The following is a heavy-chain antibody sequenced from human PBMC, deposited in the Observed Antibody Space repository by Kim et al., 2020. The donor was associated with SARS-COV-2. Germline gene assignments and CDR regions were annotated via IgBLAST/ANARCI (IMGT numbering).Heavy chain of an antibody. V-gene: IGHV4-34*01. CDR3: ARGDLRSRPFDY. J-gene: IGHJ4*02. Sequence: NYTPSLKSRVTISVDTSKNPFSLRRSIVTAADTAVYYCARGDLRSRPFDYWGQGTLVTVSS.